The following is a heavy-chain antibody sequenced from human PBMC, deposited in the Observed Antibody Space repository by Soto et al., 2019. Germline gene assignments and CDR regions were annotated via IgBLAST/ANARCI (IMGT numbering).Heavy chain of an antibody. D-gene: IGHD3-10*01. V-gene: IGHV4-59*01. CDR2: IYYSGST. Sequence: SETLTLTCTVSGGSISSYYWSWIRQPPGKGLEWIGYIYYSGSTNYNPSLKSRVTISVDTSKNQFSLKLSSVTAADTAVYYCARAPRGNYGYPSYFDYWGQGTLVTVSS. CDR1: GGSISSYY. CDR3: ARAPRGNYGYPSYFDY. J-gene: IGHJ4*02.